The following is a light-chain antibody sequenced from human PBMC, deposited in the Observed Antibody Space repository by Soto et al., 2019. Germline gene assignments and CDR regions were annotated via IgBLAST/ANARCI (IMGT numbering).Light chain of an antibody. J-gene: IGLJ1*01. Sequence: CALTKPASGNGFPGRWITIAKNRTSSDVGGYNHVSWYQHYPGKAPKLIIYDVTNRPSGVSNRFSGSKSGNTASLTISGLQAEDEADYFCSSYTRSTIYVFGTGTKVTVL. V-gene: IGLV2-14*03. CDR3: SSYTRSTIYV. CDR1: SSDVGGYNH. CDR2: DVT.